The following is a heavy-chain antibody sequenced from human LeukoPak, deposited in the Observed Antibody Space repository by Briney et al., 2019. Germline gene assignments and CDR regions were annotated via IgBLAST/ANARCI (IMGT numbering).Heavy chain of an antibody. Sequence: GGSLRLSCAASGFTFSSYGMSWVRQAPGKGLEWVSAISATGGTTYYADSVKGRFTISRDNSKNTLYLQMNSLRAEDTAVYYCAKNGHWGYYFESWGQGTLVTVSS. CDR3: AKNGHWGYYFES. D-gene: IGHD2-8*01. V-gene: IGHV3-23*01. CDR1: GFTFSSYG. CDR2: ISATGGTT. J-gene: IGHJ4*02.